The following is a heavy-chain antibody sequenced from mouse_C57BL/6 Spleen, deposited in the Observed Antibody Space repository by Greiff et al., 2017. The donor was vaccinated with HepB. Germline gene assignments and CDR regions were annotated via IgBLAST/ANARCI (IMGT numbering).Heavy chain of an antibody. D-gene: IGHD1-1*02. Sequence: EVKLMESGGGLVQPGGSLSLSCAASGFTFTDYYMSWVRQPPGKALEWLGFIRNKANGYTTEYSASVKGRFTISRDNSQSILYLQMNALRAEDSATYYCARSRGGGGAMDYWGQGTSVTVSS. CDR2: IRNKANGYTT. V-gene: IGHV7-3*01. CDR1: GFTFTDYY. J-gene: IGHJ4*01. CDR3: ARSRGGGGAMDY.